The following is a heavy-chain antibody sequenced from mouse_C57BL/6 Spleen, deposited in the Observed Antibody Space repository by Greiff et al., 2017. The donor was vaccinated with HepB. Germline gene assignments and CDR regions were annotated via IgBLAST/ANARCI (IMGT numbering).Heavy chain of an antibody. Sequence: EVQLVESGPGLVKPSQSLSLTCSVTGYSITSGYYWNWIRQFPGNKLEWMGYISYDGSNNYNPSLKNRISITRDTSKNQFFLKLNSVTTEDTATYYCARWNGYDVGWYFDVWGTGTTVTVSS. CDR2: ISYDGSN. CDR3: ARWNGYDVGWYFDV. D-gene: IGHD2-2*01. V-gene: IGHV3-6*01. J-gene: IGHJ1*03. CDR1: GYSITSGYY.